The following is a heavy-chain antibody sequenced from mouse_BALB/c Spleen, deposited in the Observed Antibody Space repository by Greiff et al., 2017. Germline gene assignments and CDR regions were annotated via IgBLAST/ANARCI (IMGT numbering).Heavy chain of an antibody. V-gene: IGHV3-2*02. J-gene: IGHJ3*01. CDR2: ISYSGST. CDR1: GYSITSDYA. D-gene: IGHD5-1*01. CDR3: ARTYTSFAY. Sequence: EVQGVESGPGLVKPSQSLSLTCTVTGYSITSDYAWNWIRQFPGNKLEWMGYISYSGSTSYNPSLKSRISITRDTSKNQFFLQLNSVTTEDTATYYCARTYTSFAYWGQGTLVTVSA.